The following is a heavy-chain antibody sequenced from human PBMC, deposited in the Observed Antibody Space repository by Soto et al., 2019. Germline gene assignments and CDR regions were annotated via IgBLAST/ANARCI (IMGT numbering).Heavy chain of an antibody. D-gene: IGHD2-15*01. V-gene: IGHV4-39*01. CDR2: IYYSGST. J-gene: IGHJ4*02. CDR1: GGSIRSSSYY. CDR3: ARHTPAISISDH. Sequence: SVTLAVTCTVSGGSIRSSSYYWGWIRQPPGKGLEWIGSIYYSGSTYYNPSLKSRVTISVDTSKNQFSLKLSSVTAADTAVYYCARHTPAISISDHWGQRTLVTVSS.